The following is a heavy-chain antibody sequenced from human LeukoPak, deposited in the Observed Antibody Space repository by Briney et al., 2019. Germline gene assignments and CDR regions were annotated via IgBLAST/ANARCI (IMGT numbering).Heavy chain of an antibody. D-gene: IGHD7-27*01. J-gene: IGHJ4*02. CDR2: INLDGSEK. CDR1: GFSFSAYW. CDR3: ARDAYHSGDLDQ. V-gene: IGHV3-7*01. Sequence: GGSLRLSCAASGFSFSAYWMSWVRQASGKGLEWVANINLDGSEKYYVDSVRGRFTISRDNAKNSLYLQMNSLNFEDTAVYYCARDAYHSGDLDQWGEGTLVIVSS.